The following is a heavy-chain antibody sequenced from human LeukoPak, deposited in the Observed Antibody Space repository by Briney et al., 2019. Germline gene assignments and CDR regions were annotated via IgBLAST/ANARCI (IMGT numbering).Heavy chain of an antibody. D-gene: IGHD6-19*01. J-gene: IGHJ4*02. Sequence: PSETLSLTCTVSGGSISSYYWSWIRQPPGKGLEWIGYIYYSGSTNYNPSLKSRVTISVDTSKNQFSLKLSSVTAADTAVYYCARHFRYSSGWYSGLFDYWGQGTLVTVSS. CDR2: IYYSGST. CDR1: GGSISSYY. V-gene: IGHV4-59*08. CDR3: ARHFRYSSGWYSGLFDY.